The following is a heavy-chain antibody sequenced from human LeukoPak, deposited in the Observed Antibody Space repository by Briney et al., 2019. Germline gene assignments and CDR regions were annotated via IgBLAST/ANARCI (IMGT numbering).Heavy chain of an antibody. V-gene: IGHV3-30*18. D-gene: IGHD6-19*01. CDR3: AKDFSSGWSIDY. J-gene: IGHJ4*02. CDR1: GFTFSSYG. CDR2: ISYDGSNK. Sequence: GSLRLSCAASGFTFSSYGMHWVRQAPGKGLEWVAVISYDGSNKYYADSVKGRFTISRDNSKNTLYLQMYSLRAEDTAVYYCAKDFSSGWSIDYWGQGTLVTVSS.